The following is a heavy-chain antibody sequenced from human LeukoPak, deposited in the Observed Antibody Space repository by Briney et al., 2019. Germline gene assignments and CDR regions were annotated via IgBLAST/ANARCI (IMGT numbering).Heavy chain of an antibody. Sequence: KPSETLSLTCTVSGGSISSYYWSWIRQPPGKGLEWIGYIYYSGSTNYNPSLKSRVTISVDTSKNQFSLKLSSVTAADTAVYHCARGLSIAVAFDYWGQGTLVTVSS. CDR2: IYYSGST. CDR1: GGSISSYY. J-gene: IGHJ4*02. D-gene: IGHD6-19*01. CDR3: ARGLSIAVAFDY. V-gene: IGHV4-59*01.